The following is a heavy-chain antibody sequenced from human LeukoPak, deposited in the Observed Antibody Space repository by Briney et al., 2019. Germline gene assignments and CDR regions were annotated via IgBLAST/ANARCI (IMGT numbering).Heavy chain of an antibody. CDR2: ISWNSGSI. CDR1: GFTFDDYA. J-gene: IGHJ3*02. Sequence: PGRSLRLSCAASGFTFDDYAMHWVRQAPGKGLEWVSGISWNSGSIGYADSVKGRFTISRDNAKNSLYLQMNSLRAEDTALYYCAKDINVLTMVRGADAFDIWGQGTMVTVSS. D-gene: IGHD3-10*01. CDR3: AKDINVLTMVRGADAFDI. V-gene: IGHV3-9*01.